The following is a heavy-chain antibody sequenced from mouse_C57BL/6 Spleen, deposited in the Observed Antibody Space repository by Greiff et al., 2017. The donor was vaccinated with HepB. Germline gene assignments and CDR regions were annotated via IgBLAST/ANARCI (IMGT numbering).Heavy chain of an antibody. V-gene: IGHV1-69*01. CDR3: ARGSGYPGAY. J-gene: IGHJ3*01. CDR1: GYTFTSYW. CDR2: IDPSDSYT. D-gene: IGHD2-2*01. Sequence: QVQLKQPGAELVMPGASVKLSCKASGYTFTSYWMHWVKQRPGQGLEWIGEIDPSDSYTNYNQKFKGKSTLTVDKSSSTAYMQLSSLTSEDSAVYYCARGSGYPGAYWGQGTLVTVSA.